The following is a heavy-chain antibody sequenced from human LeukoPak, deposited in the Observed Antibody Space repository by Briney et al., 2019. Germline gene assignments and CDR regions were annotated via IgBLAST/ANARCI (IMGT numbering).Heavy chain of an antibody. D-gene: IGHD3-10*01. J-gene: IGHJ5*01. CDR3: ARGGLGSWTFDS. CDR1: GFIFSSYG. Sequence: PGGSLRLSCAASGFIFSSYGINWVRQAPGKGLEWVSYISGTGTTIYYADSVKGRFTISRDNAKYSLHLQMDSLRADDTAVYSCARGGLGSWTFDSWGQGTLVTVSS. CDR2: ISGTGTTI. V-gene: IGHV3-48*04.